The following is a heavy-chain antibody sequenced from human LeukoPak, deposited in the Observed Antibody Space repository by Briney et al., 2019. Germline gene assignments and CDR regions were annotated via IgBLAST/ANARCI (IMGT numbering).Heavy chain of an antibody. J-gene: IGHJ4*02. CDR3: ARDTYYYDTRAYFVDY. Sequence: GGSPRLSCAASGFTFSSHSMNWVRQAPGKGLEWVSSISSSSDYIYYADSVKGRFTISRDSAKNSLFLQMNSLRAEDTAVYYCARDTYYYDTRAYFVDYWGQGTLVTVSS. D-gene: IGHD3-22*01. CDR1: GFTFSSHS. CDR2: ISSSSDYI. V-gene: IGHV3-21*01.